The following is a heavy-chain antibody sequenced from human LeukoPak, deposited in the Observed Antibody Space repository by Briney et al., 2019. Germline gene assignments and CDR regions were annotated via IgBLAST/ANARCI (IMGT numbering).Heavy chain of an antibody. D-gene: IGHD3-16*01. CDR1: GGSISSYY. V-gene: IGHV4-59*01. Sequence: KPSETLSLTCTVSGGSISSYYWSWIRQPPGKGLEWIGYIYYSGSTNYNPSLKSRVTISVDTSKNQFSLKLSSVTAADTAVYYCARLGYYYYGMDVWGQGTTVTVSS. CDR2: IYYSGST. CDR3: ARLGYYYYGMDV. J-gene: IGHJ6*02.